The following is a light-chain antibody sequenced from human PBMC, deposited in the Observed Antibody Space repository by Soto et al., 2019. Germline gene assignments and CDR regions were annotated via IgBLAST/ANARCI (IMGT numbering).Light chain of an antibody. Sequence: ESVLTQSPATLSLSPVEGATLSCRASQSVSSYLAWYQQKPGQAPRLLIYDASNRATGIPARFSGSGSGTDFTLTISSLEPEDFAVYYCQQRSNWPITFGQGTRLEI. J-gene: IGKJ5*01. CDR2: DAS. CDR1: QSVSSY. V-gene: IGKV3-11*01. CDR3: QQRSNWPIT.